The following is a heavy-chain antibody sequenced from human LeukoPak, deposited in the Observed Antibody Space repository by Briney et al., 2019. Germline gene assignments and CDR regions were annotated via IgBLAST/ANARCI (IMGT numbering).Heavy chain of an antibody. CDR3: ARQTQLWLAPNY. CDR2: IYFDGST. Sequence: SETLSLTCTVSGGSISSTSYYWGWIRQPPGKGLEWIGNIYFDGSTYYNPSLKSQVTISVDTSKNQFSLKLSSVTAADTAVYYCARQTQLWLAPNYWGQGTLVTVSS. CDR1: GGSISSTSYY. D-gene: IGHD5-18*01. J-gene: IGHJ4*02. V-gene: IGHV4-39*01.